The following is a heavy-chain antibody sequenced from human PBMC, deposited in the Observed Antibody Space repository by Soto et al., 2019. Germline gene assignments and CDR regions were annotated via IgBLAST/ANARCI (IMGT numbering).Heavy chain of an antibody. CDR1: GYNFANYW. CDR2: IYPGNSDT. CDR3: ARHVYYDVLKKNY. J-gene: IGHJ4*02. V-gene: IGHV5-51*01. D-gene: IGHD3-9*01. Sequence: ELQLVQSGAEVKKPGESLKISCTGSGYNFANYWIGWVRQMPGKGLEWMRIIYPGNSDTRYSPSFQGQVTISADTSISTAYLEWRSLKASDTAIYYCARHVYYDVLKKNYWGQGTLVTVSS.